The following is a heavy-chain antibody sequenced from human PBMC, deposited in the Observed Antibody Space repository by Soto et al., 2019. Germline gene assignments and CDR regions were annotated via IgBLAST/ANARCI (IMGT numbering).Heavy chain of an antibody. CDR3: ARIAASGRGWDV. V-gene: IGHV3-7*01. D-gene: IGHD6-13*01. CDR2: IKQDGSEE. Sequence: EVQLVESGGGLVQPGGSLRLSCVDSGFTFSSYWMSWVRQAPVKGLEWVGNIKQDGSEENYVDSVKSRFTSSRDNAKKSMYLQMSSVGAEDTAVCYCARIAASGRGWDVWGQGTTVVVSS. J-gene: IGHJ6*02. CDR1: GFTFSSYW.